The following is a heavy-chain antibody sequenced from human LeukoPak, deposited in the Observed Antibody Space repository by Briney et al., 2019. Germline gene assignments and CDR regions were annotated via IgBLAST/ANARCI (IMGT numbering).Heavy chain of an antibody. CDR3: AKDQGTGLGSYSWGYFDC. V-gene: IGHV3-23*01. D-gene: IGHD3-10*01. CDR1: GFTFSDYY. CDR2: ISSSGGST. Sequence: PGGSLRLSCAASGFTFSDYYMSWIRQAPGKGLEWVSGISSSGGSTVYIDSVKGRFTISRDNSKNALYLQMNSLRAEDTAAYYCAKDQGTGLGSYSWGYFDCWARERWSPSPQ. J-gene: IGHJ4*02.